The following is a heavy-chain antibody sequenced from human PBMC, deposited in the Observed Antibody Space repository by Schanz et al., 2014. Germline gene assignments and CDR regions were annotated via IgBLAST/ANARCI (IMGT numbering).Heavy chain of an antibody. V-gene: IGHV3-74*01. Sequence: VESGGCLRQPGESLRLSCAASGFNFGFEWMHWARQRPGKGLEWVSRITAAHDGTIADYADSVKGRFTVSRDDARNTLYLQMDSLRVEDTAVYFCARDAPDDLNAFDVWGRGTLVTVSS. D-gene: IGHD3-16*01. CDR3: ARDAPDDLNAFDV. CDR1: GFNFGFEW. CDR2: ITAAHDGTIA. J-gene: IGHJ3*01.